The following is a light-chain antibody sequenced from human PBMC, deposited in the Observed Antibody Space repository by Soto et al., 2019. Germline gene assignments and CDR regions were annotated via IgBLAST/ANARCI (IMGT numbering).Light chain of an antibody. Sequence: QSVLTQPPSVSGAPGQRITISCTGSSSNIGADYDVHWYQQFPGTAPKLLIDGNVDRPSGVPDRLSASKSGTSASLAITGLQAEEAAHYYCSSYAGNNIYVFGAGTKVTVL. CDR3: SSYAGNNIYV. V-gene: IGLV1-40*01. J-gene: IGLJ1*01. CDR1: SSNIGADYD. CDR2: GNV.